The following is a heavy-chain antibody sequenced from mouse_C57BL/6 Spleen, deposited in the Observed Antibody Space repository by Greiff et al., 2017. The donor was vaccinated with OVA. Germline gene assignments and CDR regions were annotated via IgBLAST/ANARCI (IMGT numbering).Heavy chain of an antibody. CDR2: IDPEGGDT. J-gene: IGHJ1*03. CDR3: TTSAYSNWYFDV. D-gene: IGHD2-5*01. V-gene: IGHV14-1*01. CDR1: GFTITDYY. Sequence: DVQLQESGAELVRPGASVKLSCTASGFTITDYYMHWVKQRPEQGLEWIGRIDPEGGDTEYAQKFQGKATMTADTSSNTAYLQLSSLTSEDTAVYYGTTSAYSNWYFDVWGTGTTVTVAS.